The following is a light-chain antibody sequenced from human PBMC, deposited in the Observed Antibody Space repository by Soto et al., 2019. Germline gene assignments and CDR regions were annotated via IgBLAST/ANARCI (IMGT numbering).Light chain of an antibody. V-gene: IGKV3-20*01. CDR1: QSVSSTF. CDR3: KQFDSSVT. Sequence: IVMTQSPGSLSLSPGERATLSCRASQSVSSTFFAWYQQRPGQAPRLLMYGASSRATGIPERFSGSGSGTDFTLTISRLEPEDFAVYYCKQFDSSVTFGQGTEVEIK. J-gene: IGKJ1*01. CDR2: GAS.